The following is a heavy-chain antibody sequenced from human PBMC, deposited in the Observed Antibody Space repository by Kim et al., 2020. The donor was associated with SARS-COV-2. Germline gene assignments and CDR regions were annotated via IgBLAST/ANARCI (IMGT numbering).Heavy chain of an antibody. D-gene: IGHD3-10*01. V-gene: IGHV3-21*01. CDR1: GFTFSSYS. CDR2: ISSSSSYI. Sequence: GGSLRLSCAASGFTFSSYSMNWVRQAPGKGLEWVSSISSSSSYIYYADSVKGRFTISRDNAKNSLYLQMNSLRAEDTAVYYCARDTGSYGSGSYFSTGPWGQGTLVTVSS. J-gene: IGHJ5*02. CDR3: ARDTGSYGSGSYFSTGP.